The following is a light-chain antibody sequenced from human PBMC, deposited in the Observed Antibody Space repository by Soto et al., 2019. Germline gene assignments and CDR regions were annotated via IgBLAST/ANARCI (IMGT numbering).Light chain of an antibody. J-gene: IGLJ3*02. Sequence: QSALTQPASVSGSPGQSITISCTGTGGDVGSYNFVSWYQQHPGKAPKLMIYEGSKRPSWVSNRFSGSKSGNTASLTISGLQAEDEADYYCSSYAGGSTRVFGGGTKLTVL. CDR1: GGDVGSYNF. CDR3: SSYAGGSTRV. V-gene: IGLV2-23*01. CDR2: EGS.